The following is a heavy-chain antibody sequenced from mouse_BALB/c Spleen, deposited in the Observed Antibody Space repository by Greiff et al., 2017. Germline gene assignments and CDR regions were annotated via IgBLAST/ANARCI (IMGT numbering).Heavy chain of an antibody. CDR2: ISSGGST. CDR3: ARGRGYGPNYFDY. V-gene: IGHV5-6-5*01. CDR1: GFTFSSYA. J-gene: IGHJ2*01. D-gene: IGHD2-10*02. Sequence: DVMLVESGGGLVKPGGSLKLSCAASGFTFSSYAMSWVRQTPEKRLEWVASISSGGSTYYPDSVKGRFTISRDNARNILYLQMSSLRSEDTAMYYCARGRGYGPNYFDYWGQGTTLTVSS.